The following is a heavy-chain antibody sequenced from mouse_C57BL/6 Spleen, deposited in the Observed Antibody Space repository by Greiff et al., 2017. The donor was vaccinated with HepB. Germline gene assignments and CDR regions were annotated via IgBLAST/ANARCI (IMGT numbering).Heavy chain of an antibody. Sequence: VQLQQSGAELVRPGTSVKVSCKASGYAFTNYLIEWVKQRPGQGLEWIGVINPGSGGTNYNEKFKGKATLTADTSSSTAYMQLSSLTSEGSAVYFCARGDDGYDGGPWFAYWGQGTLVTVSA. J-gene: IGHJ3*01. V-gene: IGHV1-54*01. CDR2: INPGSGGT. CDR1: GYAFTNYL. D-gene: IGHD2-2*01. CDR3: ARGDDGYDGGPWFAY.